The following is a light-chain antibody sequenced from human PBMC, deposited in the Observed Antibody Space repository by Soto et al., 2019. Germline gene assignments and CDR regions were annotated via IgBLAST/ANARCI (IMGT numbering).Light chain of an antibody. CDR2: VNT. CDR1: SSNIGAGYD. CDR3: QSYDSSLSGSVV. V-gene: IGLV1-40*01. J-gene: IGLJ2*01. Sequence: QSVLTQPPSVSGAPGQRVTISCTGRSSNIGAGYDVHWYQQLPGTAPKLLIYVNTNRPSGVPDRFSGSRSGTSASLAITGLQAEDEGDYYCQSYDSSLSGSVVFGGGTKLTVL.